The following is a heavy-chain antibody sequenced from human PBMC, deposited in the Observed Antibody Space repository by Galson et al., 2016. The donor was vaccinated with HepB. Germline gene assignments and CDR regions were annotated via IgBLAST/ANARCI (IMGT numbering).Heavy chain of an antibody. CDR2: INYNSCDV. D-gene: IGHD4-17*01. J-gene: IGHJ4*02. CDR1: GFTFDDAA. V-gene: IGHV3-9*01. CDR3: AKGHGVSLTYFFNS. Sequence: SLRLSCAGSGFTFDDAAMHWVRQRPGKGLEWVSGINYNSCDVAYADSVKGRFTISRDNAKNSLYLQMSSLRPEDTALYYCAKGHGVSLTYFFNSWGQGSLVAVSS.